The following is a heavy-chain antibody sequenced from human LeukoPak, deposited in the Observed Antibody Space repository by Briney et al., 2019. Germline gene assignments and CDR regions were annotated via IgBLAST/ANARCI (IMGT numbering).Heavy chain of an antibody. D-gene: IGHD2-2*01. CDR2: ISSSSSYI. CDR1: GFTFSSYS. V-gene: IGHV3-21*01. J-gene: IGHJ4*02. Sequence: GGSLRLSCAVSGFTFSSYSMNWVRQAPGKGLEWVSSISSSSSYIYYADSVKGRFTISRDNAKNSLYLQMNSLRAEDTAVHYCARVVGYCSSTSCQNFDYWGQGTLVTVSS. CDR3: ARVVGYCSSTSCQNFDY.